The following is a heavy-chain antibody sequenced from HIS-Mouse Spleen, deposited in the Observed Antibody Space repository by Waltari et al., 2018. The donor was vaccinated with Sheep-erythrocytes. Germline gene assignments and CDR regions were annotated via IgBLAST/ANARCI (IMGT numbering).Heavy chain of an antibody. Sequence: QVQLQESGPGLVKPSETLSLTCTVSGGSISSYYWSWIRQPPGKGLEWIGYIYYSGSTNDNPSLKSRVTRSVDTSKNQFSLKLSSVTAADTAVYYCARLELGQFDYWGQGTLVTVSS. CDR3: ARLELGQFDY. CDR2: IYYSGST. CDR1: GGSISSYY. J-gene: IGHJ4*02. D-gene: IGHD1-26*01. V-gene: IGHV4-59*08.